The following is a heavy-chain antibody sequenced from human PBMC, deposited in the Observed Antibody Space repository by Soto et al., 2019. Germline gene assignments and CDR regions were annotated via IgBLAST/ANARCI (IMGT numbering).Heavy chain of an antibody. V-gene: IGHV1-2*02. J-gene: IGHJ4*02. Sequence: QVQLVQSGAEVKKPGASVKVSCKASGYTFTGYYMHWVRQAPGQGLEWMGWINPNSGGTNYAQKFQGRVTMTRDTSISPAYMELSRLRSDDTAVYYCALARGHDSSGYYSPFDYWGQGTLVTVSS. CDR2: INPNSGGT. CDR1: GYTFTGYY. D-gene: IGHD3-22*01. CDR3: ALARGHDSSGYYSPFDY.